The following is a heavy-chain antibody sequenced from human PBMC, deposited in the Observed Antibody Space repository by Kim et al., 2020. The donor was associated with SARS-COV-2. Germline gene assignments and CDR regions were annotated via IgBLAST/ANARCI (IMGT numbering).Heavy chain of an antibody. CDR3: ARDRGYCSGGSCYDYYYGMDV. J-gene: IGHJ6*02. CDR2: IIPIFGTA. V-gene: IGHV1-69*13. D-gene: IGHD2-15*01. Sequence: SVMVSCKASGGTFSSYAISWVRQAPGQGLEWMGGIIPIFGTANYAQKFQGRVTITADESTSTAYMELSSLRSEDTAVYYCARDRGYCSGGSCYDYYYGMDVWGQGTTVTVSS. CDR1: GGTFSSYA.